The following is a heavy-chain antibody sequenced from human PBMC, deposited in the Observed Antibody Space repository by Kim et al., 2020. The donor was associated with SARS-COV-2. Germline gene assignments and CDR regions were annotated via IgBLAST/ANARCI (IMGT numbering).Heavy chain of an antibody. J-gene: IGHJ4*02. CDR2: IYHSGST. CDR3: ATKPRRYSSGWSETDY. Sequence: SETLSLTCAVSGGSISSSNWWSWVRQPPGKGLEWIGEIYHSGSTNYNPSLKSRVTISVDKSKNQFSLKLSSVTAADTAVYYCATKPRRYSSGWSETDYWGQGTLVTVSS. V-gene: IGHV4-4*02. CDR1: GGSISSSNW. D-gene: IGHD6-19*01.